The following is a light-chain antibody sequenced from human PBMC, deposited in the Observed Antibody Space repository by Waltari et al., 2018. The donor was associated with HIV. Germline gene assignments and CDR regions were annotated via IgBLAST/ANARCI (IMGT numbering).Light chain of an antibody. J-gene: IGLJ1*01. CDR3: CSSAGRDIFV. V-gene: IGLV2-11*01. CDR1: SKDVGAYNY. Sequence: QSALTQSRSVSGSPGQSITISCTGTSKDVGAYNYVSWYHQHPGRAPKLLIYDLNRRPSGVPDRFSGSKSGNTASLSISGLQAEDEADYYCCSSAGRDIFVFGTGTKVTVL. CDR2: DLN.